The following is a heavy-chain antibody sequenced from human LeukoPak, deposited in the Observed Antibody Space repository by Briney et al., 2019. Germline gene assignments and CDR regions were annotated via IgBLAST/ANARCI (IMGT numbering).Heavy chain of an antibody. CDR1: GYTFTSYG. CDR2: ISAYNGNT. J-gene: IGHJ6*02. V-gene: IGHV1-18*01. CDR3: ARTLGIVGAKVYYYGMDV. D-gene: IGHD1-26*01. Sequence: ASVKVSCKASGYTFTSYGISWVRQAPGQGLEWMGWISAYNGNTNYAQKLQGRVTMTTDTSTSTAYMELRSLRSDDTAVYYCARTLGIVGAKVYYYGMDVWGQGTTVTVSS.